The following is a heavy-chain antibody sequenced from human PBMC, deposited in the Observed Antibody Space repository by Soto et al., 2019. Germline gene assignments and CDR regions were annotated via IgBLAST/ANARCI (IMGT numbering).Heavy chain of an antibody. J-gene: IGHJ5*02. Sequence: GASVKVSCKAAGYTFTSYDINWVRQASGQGLEWMGWMNPNSGNTGYAQKFQGRVSMTRITSLSTAFMELSSLRSEDTAVYYCARGGRDRRLDPWGQGTLVTVAS. CDR3: ARGGRDRRLDP. CDR2: MNPNSGNT. V-gene: IGHV1-8*01. D-gene: IGHD3-22*01. CDR1: GYTFTSYD.